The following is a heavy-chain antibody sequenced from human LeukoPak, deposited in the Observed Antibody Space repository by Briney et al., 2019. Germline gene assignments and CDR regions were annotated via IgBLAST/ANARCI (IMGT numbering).Heavy chain of an antibody. CDR2: ISSSRSTI. CDR3: ARDLRYYYGSGSYYRSQAVY. Sequence: PGGAPGLSCAAPGSTFSSYSRKWVRPAPGEGRGGVLYISSSRSTIYYADSVKGRFTISRDNSKNTLYLQMNSLRAEDTAVYYCARDLRYYYGSGSYYRSQAVYWGQGTLVTVSS. V-gene: IGHV3-48*01. CDR1: GSTFSSYS. D-gene: IGHD3-10*01. J-gene: IGHJ4*02.